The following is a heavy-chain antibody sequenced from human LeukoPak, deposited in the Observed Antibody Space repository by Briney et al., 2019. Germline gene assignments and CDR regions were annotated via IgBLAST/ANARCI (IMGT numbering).Heavy chain of an antibody. CDR1: SGSISYFY. Sequence: SETLSLTCTVSSGSISYFYWNWIRQPPGKGLEWIGYIHYTGSTNYNPSLKSRVTISVDTSKNQFSLKLSSVTAADTAVYYCARYRGKTTVSSLDWFDPWGQGTLVTVSS. J-gene: IGHJ5*02. V-gene: IGHV4-59*01. D-gene: IGHD4-11*01. CDR3: ARYRGKTTVSSLDWFDP. CDR2: IHYTGST.